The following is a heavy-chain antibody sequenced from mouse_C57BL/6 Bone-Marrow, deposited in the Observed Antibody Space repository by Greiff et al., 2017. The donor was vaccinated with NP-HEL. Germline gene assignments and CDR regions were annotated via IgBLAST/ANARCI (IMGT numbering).Heavy chain of an antibody. Sequence: VQLQQSGAELARPGASVKLSCKASGYTFTSYGISWVKQRTGQGLEWIGEIYPRSGNTYYNEKFKGKATLTADKSSSTAYMELRSLTSEDAAVYFCARLRWCWYFDVWGKGTTVTVSS. CDR3: ARLRWCWYFDV. J-gene: IGHJ1*03. V-gene: IGHV1-81*01. D-gene: IGHD1-1*02. CDR2: IYPRSGNT. CDR1: GYTFTSYG.